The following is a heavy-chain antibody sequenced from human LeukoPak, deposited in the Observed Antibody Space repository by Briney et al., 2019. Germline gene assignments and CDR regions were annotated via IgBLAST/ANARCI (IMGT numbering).Heavy chain of an antibody. Sequence: GESLKISCKGSGYSFTSYWIGWVRQMPGKGLEWMGIIYPGDSDTRYSPSFQGQVTISADKSISTAYLQWSSLKASDTAMYYCARLNLQKVAAKPENPIDYWGQGTLVTVSS. CDR1: GYSFTSYW. J-gene: IGHJ4*02. V-gene: IGHV5-51*01. D-gene: IGHD6-13*01. CDR2: IYPGDSDT. CDR3: ARLNLQKVAAKPENPIDY.